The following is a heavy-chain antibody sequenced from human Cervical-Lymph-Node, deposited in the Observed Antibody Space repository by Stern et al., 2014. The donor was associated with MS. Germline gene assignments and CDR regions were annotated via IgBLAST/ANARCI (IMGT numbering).Heavy chain of an antibody. CDR2: INPSGGST. CDR3: ARGDSDYYDSSAYPNWFDP. V-gene: IGHV1-46*01. J-gene: IGHJ5*02. D-gene: IGHD3-22*01. CDR1: GYTFTSYY. Sequence: QVQLVQSGAEVKKPGASVKVSCKASGYTFTSYYVHWVRQAPGQGLEWMGIINPSGGSTSNAQKFQGRVTMTRDTSTSTVYMELSSLRSEDTAVYYCARGDSDYYDSSAYPNWFDPWGQGTLVIVSS.